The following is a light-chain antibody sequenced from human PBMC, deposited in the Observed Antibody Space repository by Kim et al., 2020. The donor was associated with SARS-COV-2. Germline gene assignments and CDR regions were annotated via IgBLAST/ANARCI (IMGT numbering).Light chain of an antibody. CDR2: DTS. J-gene: IGKJ2*01. Sequence: LSTRERATVSCKASQSVSTYLAWYQHKPGQAPRLLIFDTSITAAGVPARFSGSGSGTDFTLTISSVEPDDCAVYYCQHRSDWPRYTFGQGTKLEI. CDR3: QHRSDWPRYT. CDR1: QSVSTY. V-gene: IGKV3-11*01.